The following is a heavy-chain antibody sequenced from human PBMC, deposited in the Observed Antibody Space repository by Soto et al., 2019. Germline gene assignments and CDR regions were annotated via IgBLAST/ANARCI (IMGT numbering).Heavy chain of an antibody. D-gene: IGHD4-17*01. CDR2: IYPGDSDT. CDR3: ERHYGGNVYYYYAMDV. J-gene: IGHJ6*02. CDR1: GYSFTSFW. Sequence: PGESLKISCKASGYSFTSFWIGWVRQMPGKGMEWMGIIYPGDSDTRYSPSFQGQVTISADQSINTAYLQLSSLKASDTAMYYCERHYGGNVYYYYAMDVWGQGTTVTVSS. V-gene: IGHV5-51*01.